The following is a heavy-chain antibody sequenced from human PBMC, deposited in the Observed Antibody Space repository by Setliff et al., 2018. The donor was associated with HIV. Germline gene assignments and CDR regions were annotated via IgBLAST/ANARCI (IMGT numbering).Heavy chain of an antibody. V-gene: IGHV4-31*03. CDR3: ARGGLGEVTSFDS. D-gene: IGHD3-3*01. CDR1: GGSISSGGYY. Sequence: SETLSLTCTVSGGSISSGGYYWSWIRQHPGKGLEWVGYIHYSGNTYNNPSLNSRISISVDMSKNKFSLKLSSLTAADTAVYYCARGGLGEVTSFDSWGPGTLVTVSS. J-gene: IGHJ4*02. CDR2: IHYSGNT.